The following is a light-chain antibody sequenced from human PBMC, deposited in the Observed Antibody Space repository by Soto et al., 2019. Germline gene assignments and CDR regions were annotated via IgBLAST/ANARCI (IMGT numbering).Light chain of an antibody. CDR3: CSYAGSYILI. Sequence: QSVLTQPRSVSGSPGQSVTLSCTGTSSDVGGYNYVSWYQQHPGKVPKLMIFDVSKRPSGVPDRFSGSKSGNTASLTISGLQAEDEADYHCCSYAGSYILIFGGGTKVTVL. CDR1: SSDVGGYNY. V-gene: IGLV2-11*01. CDR2: DVS. J-gene: IGLJ2*01.